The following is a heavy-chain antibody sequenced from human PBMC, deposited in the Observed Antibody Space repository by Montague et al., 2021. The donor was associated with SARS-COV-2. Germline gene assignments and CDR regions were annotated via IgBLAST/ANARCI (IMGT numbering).Heavy chain of an antibody. D-gene: IGHD3-3*01. CDR2: ISSSGSTI. CDR3: ARGGTYYDFWSGYQNYYYGMDV. CDR1: GFTFSRYE. V-gene: IGHV3-48*03. Sequence: SLRLSCVASGFTFSRYEMNWVRQAPVKGLEWVSYISSSGSTIYYSDSXKGRFTITRDNAKNSLYLQMNSLRAEDTAVYYCARGGTYYDFWSGYQNYYYGMDVWGQGTTVTVSS. J-gene: IGHJ6*02.